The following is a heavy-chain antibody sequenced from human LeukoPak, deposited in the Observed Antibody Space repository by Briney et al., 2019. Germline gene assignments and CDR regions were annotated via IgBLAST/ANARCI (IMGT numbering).Heavy chain of an antibody. V-gene: IGHV3-74*01. Sequence: GGSLRLSCAASGFTFGSYWMHWVRQAPGKGLVWASRINPDGSSTTYTDSVKGRFTVSRDNAKSTLWLQMNSLRAEDTAVYYCARNLGGGRSSWGQGTLVTVSS. D-gene: IGHD3-16*01. CDR3: ARNLGGGRSS. J-gene: IGHJ5*02. CDR2: INPDGSST. CDR1: GFTFGSYW.